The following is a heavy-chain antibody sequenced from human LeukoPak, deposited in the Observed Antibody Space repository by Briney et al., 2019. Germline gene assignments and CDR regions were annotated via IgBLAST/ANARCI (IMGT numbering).Heavy chain of an antibody. CDR2: ISGSGGST. CDR3: AKGGGLGYCSSTSCHTPCEH. V-gene: IGHV3-23*01. CDR1: GFTFSSYA. D-gene: IGHD2-2*02. Sequence: GGSLRLSCAASGFTFSSYAMSWVRQAPGKGLEWVSAISGSGGSTYYADSVKGRFTISRDNSKNTLYLQMNCLRAEDTAVYYCAKGGGLGYCSSTSCHTPCEHWGQGTLVTVSS. J-gene: IGHJ1*01.